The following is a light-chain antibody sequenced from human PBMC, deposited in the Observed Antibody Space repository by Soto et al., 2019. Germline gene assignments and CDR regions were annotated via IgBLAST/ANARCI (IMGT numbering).Light chain of an antibody. J-gene: IGKJ1*01. CDR3: QQFDDWPT. V-gene: IGKV3-15*01. CDR1: KSVRKN. Sequence: EILMTQSPATLLLSTGDTATLSCRASKSVRKNLAWYQPKPGQAPRLLNYGTSNRAAGIPDRISGSRSGTEFTLTISRLQSEDFGVYYCQQFDDWPTFGQGTKVDIK. CDR2: GTS.